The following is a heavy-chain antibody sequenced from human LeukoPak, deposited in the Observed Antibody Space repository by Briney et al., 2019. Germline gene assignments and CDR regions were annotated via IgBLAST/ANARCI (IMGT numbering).Heavy chain of an antibody. CDR3: ARESGCGGDCYYFDY. V-gene: IGHV1-46*01. Sequence: ASVKVSCKASGYTFTSYYMHWVRQAPGQGLEWMGIINPSGGSTSYAQKFQGRVTMTRDMSTSTVYMELSSLRSEDTAVYYCARESGCGGDCYYFDYWGQGTLVTVSS. J-gene: IGHJ4*02. CDR1: GYTFTSYY. CDR2: INPSGGST. D-gene: IGHD2-21*02.